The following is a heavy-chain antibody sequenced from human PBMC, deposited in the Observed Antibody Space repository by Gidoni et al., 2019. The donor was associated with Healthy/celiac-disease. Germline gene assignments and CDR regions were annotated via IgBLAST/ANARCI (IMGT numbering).Heavy chain of an antibody. V-gene: IGHV4-39*01. J-gene: IGHJ4*02. Sequence: QLQLQESGPGLVKPSETLSLTCTVSGGSISSSSYYWGWIRQSPGKGLEWIGSIYYSGSTYYNPSLKSRVTISVDTSKNQFSLKLSSVTAADTAVYYCARRGLFDYWGQGTLVTVSS. CDR1: GGSISSSSYY. CDR3: ARRGLFDY. CDR2: IYYSGST.